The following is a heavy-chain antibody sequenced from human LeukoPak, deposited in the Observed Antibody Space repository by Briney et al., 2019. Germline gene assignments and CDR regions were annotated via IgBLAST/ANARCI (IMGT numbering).Heavy chain of an antibody. J-gene: IGHJ4*02. CDR2: IKKTGSET. D-gene: IGHD2-15*01. CDR3: AREDGYCSGGNCYSYFDS. Sequence: TGGSLRLSCAASGFTFSHFWMSWVRQAPGKGLEWVAYIKKTGSETYYVDSVKGRFTITRDNTRSSLFLQMYSLRAEGTAVYFCAREDGYCSGGNCYSYFDSWGQGTLVTVSS. CDR1: GFTFSHFW. V-gene: IGHV3-7*01.